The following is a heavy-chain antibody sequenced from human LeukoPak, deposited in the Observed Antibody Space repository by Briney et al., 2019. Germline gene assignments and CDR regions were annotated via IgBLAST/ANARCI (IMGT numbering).Heavy chain of an antibody. Sequence: SQTLSLTCTVSGGSISSGSYYWSWIRQPPGKELKWIGCIYTSGSTNYTPSLKSRVTISVDTSKNQFSLKLSSVTAADTAVYYCARDYYGSGSHDYWGQGTLVTVSS. J-gene: IGHJ4*02. V-gene: IGHV4-61*02. CDR1: GGSISSGSYY. D-gene: IGHD3-10*01. CDR2: IYTSGST. CDR3: ARDYYGSGSHDY.